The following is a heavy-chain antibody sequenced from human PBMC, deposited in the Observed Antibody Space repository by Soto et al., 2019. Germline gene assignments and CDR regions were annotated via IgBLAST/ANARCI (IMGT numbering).Heavy chain of an antibody. CDR2: ISAYNGNT. V-gene: IGHV1-18*01. D-gene: IGHD3-3*01. Sequence: XSVKVTFQASRYTFTSYGIRGVRQAPGQGLEWMGWISAYNGNTNYAQKLQGRVTMTTDTSTSTAYMELRSLRSDDTAVYYCARDPGTIFGVVEGMDVWGQGTTVTVSS. CDR3: ARDPGTIFGVVEGMDV. J-gene: IGHJ6*02. CDR1: RYTFTSYG.